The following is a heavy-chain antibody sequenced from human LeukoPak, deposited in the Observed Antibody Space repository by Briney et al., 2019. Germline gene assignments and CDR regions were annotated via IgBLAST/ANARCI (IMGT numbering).Heavy chain of an antibody. CDR3: AKAPYGDYASAFDI. J-gene: IGHJ3*02. CDR1: GFTLSAYH. CDR2: ISTTGTTI. D-gene: IGHD4-17*01. V-gene: IGHV3-48*01. Sequence: GGSLRLSCAASGFTLSAYHINWVRQAPGKGLEWISYISTTGTTIHYADSVKGRFAISRDNAKSSLYLQMNSLRAEDTAVYYCAKAPYGDYASAFDIWGQGTMVTVSS.